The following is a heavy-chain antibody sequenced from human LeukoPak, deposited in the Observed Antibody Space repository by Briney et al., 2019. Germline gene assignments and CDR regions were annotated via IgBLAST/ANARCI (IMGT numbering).Heavy chain of an antibody. CDR1: GGTFSSYA. J-gene: IGHJ4*02. Sequence: ASVKVSCKASGGTFSSYAISWVRQAPGQGLEWMGRINPNSGGTNYAQKFQGRVTMTRDTSISTAYMELSRLRSDDTAVYYCARGLVAAPFDYWGQGTLVTVSS. D-gene: IGHD2-15*01. CDR2: INPNSGGT. V-gene: IGHV1-2*06. CDR3: ARGLVAAPFDY.